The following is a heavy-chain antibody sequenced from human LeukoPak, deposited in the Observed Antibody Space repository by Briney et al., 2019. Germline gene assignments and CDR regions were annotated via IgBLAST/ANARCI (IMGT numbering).Heavy chain of an antibody. J-gene: IGHJ4*02. D-gene: IGHD6-19*01. CDR1: GYTFTSFY. V-gene: IGHV1-69*04. CDR2: IIPILGIA. Sequence: SVKVSCKASGYTFTSFYIHWVRQAPGQGLEWMGRIIPILGIANYAQKFQGRVTITADKSTSTAYMELSSLRSEDTAVYYCARAPYSSGWYGGSYFDYWGQGTLVTVSS. CDR3: ARAPYSSGWYGGSYFDY.